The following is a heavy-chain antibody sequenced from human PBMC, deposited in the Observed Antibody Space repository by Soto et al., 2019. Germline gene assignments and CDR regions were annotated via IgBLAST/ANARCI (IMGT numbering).Heavy chain of an antibody. CDR3: ARGVVYRDVGLAYGMDV. CDR1: GESFSNHY. CDR2: FNYSGST. Sequence: SETLSLTCAVYGESFSNHYWTWIRQSPGKGLEWVGEFNYSGSTRYNWSLGSRVTISVDTSKNQFSLMVTSVTAEDTAVYYCARGVVYRDVGLAYGMDVWGQGTTVTVSS. D-gene: IGHD3-22*01. V-gene: IGHV4-34*01. J-gene: IGHJ6*02.